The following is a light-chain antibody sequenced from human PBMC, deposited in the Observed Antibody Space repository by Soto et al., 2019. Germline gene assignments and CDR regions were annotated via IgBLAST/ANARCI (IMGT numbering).Light chain of an antibody. CDR2: GAS. J-gene: IGKJ3*01. V-gene: IGKV3-15*01. Sequence: EVEMTGAPATLSMSPGERATLSCRASQSVSSNLAWYQQKPGQAPRLLIYGASTRATGIPARFSGSGSGRDFVLTINRLEPEDAAVYFCQQYDGPPLTFGPGTKVDIK. CDR3: QQYDGPPLT. CDR1: QSVSSN.